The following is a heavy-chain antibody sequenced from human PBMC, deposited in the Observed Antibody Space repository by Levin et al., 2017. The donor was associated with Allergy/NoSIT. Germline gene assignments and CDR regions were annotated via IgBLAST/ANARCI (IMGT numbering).Heavy chain of an antibody. V-gene: IGHV1-2*02. J-gene: IGHJ6*02. CDR1: GYTFTGYF. Sequence: ASVKVSCKASGYTFTGYFMHWVRQAPGQGLEWMGWISPNNGGTNYAQKFQGRVTMIRDTSISTAYMELSRLKSDDTAVYFCARDASQWLSNYGMDVWGQGTTVTVSS. CDR3: ARDASQWLSNYGMDV. CDR2: ISPNNGGT. D-gene: IGHD6-19*01.